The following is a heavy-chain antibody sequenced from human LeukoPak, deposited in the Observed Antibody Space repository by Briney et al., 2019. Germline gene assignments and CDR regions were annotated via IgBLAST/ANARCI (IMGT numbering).Heavy chain of an antibody. CDR3: AREGDHFWSNYYFFDY. J-gene: IGHJ4*02. Sequence: PSETLSLTCTVSGGSISSGNYFWSWIRQPAGKGLEWIGRIYTSGSTNYNPSLKTRVTISVDTSKNQFSLKLSSVTAADTAVYYCAREGDHFWSNYYFFDYWGQGTLVTVSS. V-gene: IGHV4-61*02. CDR1: GGSISSGNYF. CDR2: IYTSGST. D-gene: IGHD3-3*02.